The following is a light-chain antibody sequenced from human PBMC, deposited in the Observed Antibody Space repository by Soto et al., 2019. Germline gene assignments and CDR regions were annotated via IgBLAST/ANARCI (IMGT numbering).Light chain of an antibody. CDR1: QGISSY. V-gene: IGKV1-9*01. CDR2: VAS. J-gene: IGKJ4*01. CDR3: QHLNGFPLT. Sequence: DIQLTQSPSFLSASVGDRVTITCRASQGISSYLAWYQQKPGKAPKLLIYVASALQSGVPSRFGGSGSGTEFTLTINSLQPEDFASYYCQHLNGFPLTFGGGTKVEIK.